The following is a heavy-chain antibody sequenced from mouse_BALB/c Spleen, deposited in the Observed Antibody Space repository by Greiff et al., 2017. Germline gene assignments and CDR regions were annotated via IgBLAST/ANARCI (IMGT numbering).Heavy chain of an antibody. CDR2: INPSNGGT. V-gene: IGHV1S81*02. Sequence: QVQLQQPGAELVKPGASVKLSCKASGYTFNSYYMYWVKQRPGQGLEWIGGINPSNGGTNFNEKFKSKATLTVDKSSSTAYMQLSSLTSEDSAVYYCTRFPRGYYFDYWGQGTTRTVSS. CDR1: GYTFNSYY. J-gene: IGHJ2*01. CDR3: TRFPRGYYFDY.